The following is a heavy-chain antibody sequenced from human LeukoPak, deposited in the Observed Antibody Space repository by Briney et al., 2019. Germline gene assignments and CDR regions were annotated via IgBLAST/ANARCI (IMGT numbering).Heavy chain of an antibody. Sequence: GGSLRLSCAASGFTFSDYYMSWIRQAPGKRLEWVSYISSSGSTIYYADSVKGRFTISRDNAKNLLYLQMNSLRAEDTAVYCCARSRGLYDFWSGYYTDYFDYWGQGTLVTVSS. CDR2: ISSSGSTI. V-gene: IGHV3-11*01. D-gene: IGHD3-3*01. CDR3: ARSRGLYDFWSGYYTDYFDY. CDR1: GFTFSDYY. J-gene: IGHJ4*02.